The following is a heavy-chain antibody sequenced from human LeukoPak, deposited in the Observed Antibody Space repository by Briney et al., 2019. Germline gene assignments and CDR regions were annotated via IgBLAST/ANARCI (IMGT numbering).Heavy chain of an antibody. D-gene: IGHD2-2*02. CDR3: ARGGYCTSANCYTYSYYMDV. V-gene: IGHV3-7*01. CDR2: IKQDESEK. J-gene: IGHJ6*03. CDR1: RFTFSSYW. Sequence: PGGSLRLSCAASRFTFSSYWMNWVRQAPGKGLEWVANIKQDESEKYYVDSVKGRFTISRANAKNSLYLQMNNLRAEDTAVYYCARGGYCTSANCYTYSYYMDVGGKGTTVTVSS.